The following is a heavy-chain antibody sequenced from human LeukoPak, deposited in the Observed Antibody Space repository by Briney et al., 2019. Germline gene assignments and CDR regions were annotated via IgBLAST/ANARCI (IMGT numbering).Heavy chain of an antibody. CDR3: TKEAIVGDTRGFDH. Sequence: GASVKVPCKVSGYILSELSMHWVRQAPGKGLEWMGGFDLQNGEIVFAQKFQGRVTMTEDTSTDTAYMELSSLRSEDTAVYYCTKEAIVGDTRGFDHWGQGTLVTVSS. J-gene: IGHJ4*02. CDR2: FDLQNGEI. D-gene: IGHD1-26*01. CDR1: GYILSELS. V-gene: IGHV1-24*01.